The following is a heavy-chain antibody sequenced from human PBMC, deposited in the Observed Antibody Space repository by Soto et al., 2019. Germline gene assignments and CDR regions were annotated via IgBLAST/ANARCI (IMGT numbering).Heavy chain of an antibody. CDR1: GFTFSSYG. CDR2: ISYDGSNK. J-gene: IGHJ4*02. Sequence: GGSLRLSCAASGFTFSSYGMLWVRQAPGKGLEWVAVISYDGSNKYYADSVKGRFTISRDNSKNTLYLQMNSLRAEDTAVYYCAITGYSSGWYADYWGQGTLVTVSS. CDR3: AITGYSSGWYADY. D-gene: IGHD6-19*01. V-gene: IGHV3-30*03.